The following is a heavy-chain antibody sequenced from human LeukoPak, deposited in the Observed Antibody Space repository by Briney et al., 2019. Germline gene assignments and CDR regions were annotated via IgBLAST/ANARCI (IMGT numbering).Heavy chain of an antibody. CDR3: AAVPNANAWYWDDAFDI. J-gene: IGHJ3*02. V-gene: IGHV1-58*01. D-gene: IGHD2-8*02. CDR2: LVVGSGNT. CDR1: GFTFTTSA. Sequence: GTSVKVSCKASGFTFTTSAVQWVRQARGQRLEWIGRLVVGSGNTDHAQKFQGRLTITRDISTSTAYMELSSLTSDDTAVYYCAAVPNANAWYWDDAFDIWGQGTMVTVSS.